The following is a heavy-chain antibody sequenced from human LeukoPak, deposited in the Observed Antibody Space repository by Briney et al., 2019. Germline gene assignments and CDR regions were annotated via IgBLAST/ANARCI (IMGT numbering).Heavy chain of an antibody. CDR3: ASQYCSSTSCYTGGIDP. J-gene: IGHJ5*02. CDR1: GYTFTGYY. Sequence: GASVKVSCKASGYTFTGYYFHWVRQAPGQGLEWMGWINPNTAGTNYAQKFLGGVTLTWDTSISTAYMELNRLTSDDTAVYYCASQYCSSTSCYTGGIDPWGQGTLVTVSS. D-gene: IGHD2-2*02. CDR2: INPNTAGT. V-gene: IGHV1-2*02.